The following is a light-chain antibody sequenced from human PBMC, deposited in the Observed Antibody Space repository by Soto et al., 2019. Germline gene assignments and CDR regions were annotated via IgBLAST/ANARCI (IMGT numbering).Light chain of an antibody. CDR2: GAS. V-gene: IGKV3-15*01. CDR1: QSVSSN. CDR3: QQYNNWPPVT. J-gene: IGKJ1*01. Sequence: ERVMTHSPATLSVSPVERATLCCRASQSVSSNLAWYQQKPGQAPRLLIYGASTRATGIPARFSGSGSGTEFTLTISSLQSEDFAVYYCQQYNNWPPVTFGQGTKVDIK.